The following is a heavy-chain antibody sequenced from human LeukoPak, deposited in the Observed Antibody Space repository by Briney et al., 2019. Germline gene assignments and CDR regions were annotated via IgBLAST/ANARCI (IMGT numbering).Heavy chain of an antibody. D-gene: IGHD6-19*01. CDR3: ARLHPVEGAFDI. CDR2: IKDDGSDK. CDR1: GFTFSNYW. Sequence: PGGSLRLSCAASGFTFSNYWMNWVRQAPGKGLEWVANIKDDGSDKYYVDSVKGRFTISRENAKNSLYLQMNSLRAGDTAVYYCARLHPVEGAFDIWGQGTMVTVSS. J-gene: IGHJ3*02. V-gene: IGHV3-7*01.